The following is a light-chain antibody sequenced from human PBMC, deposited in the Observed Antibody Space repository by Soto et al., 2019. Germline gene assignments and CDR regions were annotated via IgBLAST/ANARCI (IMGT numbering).Light chain of an antibody. Sequence: EIVLTQSPGTLSLSPGERATLSCRASQSVSSSYLAWYQQKPGQAPRLLIYGASSRATGIPDRFSDSGSGTDFTLTISRLEPEDFAVYYCQQFGSSPQTFGHGTKLEIK. CDR2: GAS. J-gene: IGKJ2*01. CDR3: QQFGSSPQT. CDR1: QSVSSSY. V-gene: IGKV3-20*01.